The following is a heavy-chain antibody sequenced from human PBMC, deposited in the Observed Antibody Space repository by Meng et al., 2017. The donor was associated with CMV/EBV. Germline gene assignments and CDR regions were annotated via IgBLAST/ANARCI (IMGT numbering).Heavy chain of an antibody. J-gene: IGHJ4*02. D-gene: IGHD4-23*01. Sequence: QVPLQESGPGMGKPSETLSLTCTVSGGSISSYYWSWIRQTAGKGLEWIGRIYTSGSTNYNPSLKSRVTMSVDTSKNQFSLKLSSVTAADTAVYYCARVLRWNGVIDYWGQGTLVTVSS. CDR1: GGSISSYY. CDR3: ARVLRWNGVIDY. V-gene: IGHV4-4*07. CDR2: IYTSGST.